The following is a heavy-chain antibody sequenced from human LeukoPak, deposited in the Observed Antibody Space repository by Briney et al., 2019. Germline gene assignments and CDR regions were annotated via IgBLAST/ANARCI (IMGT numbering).Heavy chain of an antibody. J-gene: IGHJ6*03. CDR3: ARDRIAARPYYYYMDV. CDR1: GGTFSSYA. Sequence: SVKVSCKASGGTFSSYAISWVRQAPGQGLERMGGIIPIFGTANYAQKFQGRVTITTDESTSTAYMELSSLRSEDTAVYYCARDRIAARPYYYYMDVWGKGTTVTVSS. V-gene: IGHV1-69*05. CDR2: IIPIFGTA. D-gene: IGHD6-6*01.